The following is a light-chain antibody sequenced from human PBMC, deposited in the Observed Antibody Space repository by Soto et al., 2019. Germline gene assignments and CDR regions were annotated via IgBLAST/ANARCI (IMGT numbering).Light chain of an antibody. Sequence: EIVLTQSPGTLSLSPGERATLSCRARQSVSSSYLAWYRQKPGQAPRLLIYGASSRATGIPDRFSGSGSGTDFTLTISRLEPEDSAVYYCQQYGSSPPNTFGQGTKLEIK. CDR1: QSVSSSY. V-gene: IGKV3-20*01. CDR3: QQYGSSPPNT. J-gene: IGKJ2*01. CDR2: GAS.